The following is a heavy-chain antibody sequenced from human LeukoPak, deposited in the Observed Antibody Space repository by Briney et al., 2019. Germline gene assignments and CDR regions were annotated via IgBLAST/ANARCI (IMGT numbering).Heavy chain of an antibody. CDR3: ARDGRVATIREFYY. J-gene: IGHJ4*02. CDR1: GYTFTSYG. CDR2: ISAYNGNT. D-gene: IGHD5-12*01. Sequence: ASVKLSCKASGYTFTSYGISWVRQAPGQGLEWMGWISAYNGNTNYAQKHQGRVTMSTDAPRGTAYMELRSLRSDDTAVYYCARDGRVATIREFYYWRQGTLVSVSS. V-gene: IGHV1-18*01.